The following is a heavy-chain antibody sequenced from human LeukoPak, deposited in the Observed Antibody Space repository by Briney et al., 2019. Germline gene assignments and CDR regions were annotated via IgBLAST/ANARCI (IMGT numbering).Heavy chain of an antibody. J-gene: IGHJ5*02. CDR2: IGSNILTT. V-gene: IGHV3-48*01. Sequence: GGSLRLSCVGSGFIFGTYSMNWVRQAPGKRLEWVSYIGSNILTTHYSDSVKGRFTISRDNVKNTLYLQMSSLRGDDTAIYYCARSHDGFDHWGQGTLVTVSS. CDR1: GFIFGTYS. D-gene: IGHD5-24*01. CDR3: ARSHDGFDH.